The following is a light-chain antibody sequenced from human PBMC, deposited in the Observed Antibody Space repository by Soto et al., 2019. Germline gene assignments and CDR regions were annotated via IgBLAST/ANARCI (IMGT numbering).Light chain of an antibody. V-gene: IGLV1-40*01. Sequence: QSVLTQPPSVSGAPGQRVTISCTGSSSNIGAGYDVHWYQQLPGTAPKLLIYGNSNRPSGVPDRFSGSKSGASASLAITGLQAEDEADYYCQSYDNSLSAPVFGTGTKLTVL. CDR1: SSNIGAGYD. CDR3: QSYDNSLSAPV. CDR2: GNS. J-gene: IGLJ1*01.